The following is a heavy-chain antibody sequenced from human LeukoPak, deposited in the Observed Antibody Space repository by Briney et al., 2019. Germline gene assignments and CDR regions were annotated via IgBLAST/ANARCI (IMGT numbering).Heavy chain of an antibody. V-gene: IGHV3-30*18. Sequence: GGSLRLSCAASGFTFSSYGMHWVRQAPGKGLEWVAVTSYDGSNKYYADSVKGRFTISRDNSKNTLYLQMNSLRAEDTAVYYRAKDSRAAGVNWFDPWGQGTLVTVSS. CDR2: TSYDGSNK. CDR1: GFTFSSYG. J-gene: IGHJ5*02. D-gene: IGHD6-13*01. CDR3: AKDSRAAGVNWFDP.